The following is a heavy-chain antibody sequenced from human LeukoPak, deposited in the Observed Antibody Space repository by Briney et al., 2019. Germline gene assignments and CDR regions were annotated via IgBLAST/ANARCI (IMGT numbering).Heavy chain of an antibody. V-gene: IGHV3-7*01. CDR3: VKDRGE. D-gene: IGHD3-16*01. J-gene: IGHJ4*02. CDR2: IKADGSEK. Sequence: PGGSLRLSCAASQFTFSRYWMSCVRQAPGKGLEWVAHIKADGSEKYYVDSVKGRFTISRDNAKNSLYLQMNSLRVEDTAVYYCVKDRGEWGQGTLVTVSS. CDR1: QFTFSRYW.